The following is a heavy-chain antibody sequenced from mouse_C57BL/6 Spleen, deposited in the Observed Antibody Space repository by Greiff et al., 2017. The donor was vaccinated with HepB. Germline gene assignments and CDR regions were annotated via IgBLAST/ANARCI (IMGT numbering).Heavy chain of an antibody. D-gene: IGHD2-14*01. CDR2: IRLKSDNYAT. V-gene: IGHV6-3*01. Sequence: EVKVEESGGGLVQPGGSMKLSCVASGFTFSNYWMNWVRQSPEKGLEWVAQIRLKSDNYATHYAESVKGRFTISRDDSKSSVYLQMNNLRAEDTGIYYCTAYRNSFDYWGQGTTLTVSS. CDR3: TAYRNSFDY. CDR1: GFTFSNYW. J-gene: IGHJ2*01.